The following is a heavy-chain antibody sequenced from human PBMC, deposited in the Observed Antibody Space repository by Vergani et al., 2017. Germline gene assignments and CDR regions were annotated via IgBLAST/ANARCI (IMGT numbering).Heavy chain of an antibody. CDR2: IKSDGSIT. V-gene: IGHV3-23*01. J-gene: IGHJ6*03. CDR1: GFTFNIYA. D-gene: IGHD2-8*01. Sequence: EVRLLESGGGLVQPGGSLRLSCAASGFTFNIYAMSWVRQAPGKGLEWVSRIKSDGSITNYADSVKGRFTISRDNSKNTLYLQMNNLRAADTAVYYCARSGYCAHGVCYMTYYYYMDVWGKGTAVTVSS. CDR3: ARSGYCAHGVCYMTYYYYMDV.